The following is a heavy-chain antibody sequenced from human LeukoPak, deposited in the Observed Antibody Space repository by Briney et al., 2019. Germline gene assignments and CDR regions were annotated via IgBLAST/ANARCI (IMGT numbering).Heavy chain of an antibody. CDR1: GFTVSSNY. D-gene: IGHD5-18*01. V-gene: IGHV3-53*01. CDR2: IYSGGRT. Sequence: PGGSLRLSCAASGFTVSSNYMSWVRQAPGKGLEWVSVIYSGGRTYYADSVKGRFTISRDNSKNTLYLQMNSLRAEDTAVYYCARDPGSNTFDYWGQGTLVTVTS. CDR3: ARDPGSNTFDY. J-gene: IGHJ4*02.